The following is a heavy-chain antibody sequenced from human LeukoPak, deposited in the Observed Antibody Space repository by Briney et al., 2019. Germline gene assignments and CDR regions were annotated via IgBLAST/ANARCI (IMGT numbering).Heavy chain of an antibody. CDR1: GGSISSSSYY. Sequence: PSETLSLTCTVSGGSISSSSYYRGWIRQPPGKGLEWIGSIYYSGSTHYNPSLKSRVTISVDTSKNQFSLKLSSVTAADTAVYYCAAGYSSSKNDYWGQGTLVTVSS. V-gene: IGHV4-39*01. D-gene: IGHD6-13*01. CDR3: AAGYSSSKNDY. CDR2: IYYSGST. J-gene: IGHJ4*02.